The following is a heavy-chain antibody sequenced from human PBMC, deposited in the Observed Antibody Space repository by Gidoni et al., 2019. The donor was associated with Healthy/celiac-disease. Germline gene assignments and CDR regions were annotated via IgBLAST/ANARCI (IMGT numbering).Heavy chain of an antibody. CDR1: GGTISSGGYS. Sequence: QVQLQAQGPGLVKPSQTLSRTCTVSGGTISSGGYSWSWIRQHPGKGLEWIGDISCSGSTYYTPSLKSRVTISVDTSQNQFSLTLSSVTAADTAVYYCAREVYYYGSGSYVYYFDYWGQGTLVTVSS. CDR2: ISCSGST. CDR3: AREVYYYGSGSYVYYFDY. J-gene: IGHJ4*02. D-gene: IGHD3-10*01. V-gene: IGHV4-31*03.